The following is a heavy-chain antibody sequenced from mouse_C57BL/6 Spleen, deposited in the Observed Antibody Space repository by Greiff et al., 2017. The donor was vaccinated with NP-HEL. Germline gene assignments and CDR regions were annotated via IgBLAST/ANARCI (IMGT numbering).Heavy chain of an antibody. CDR1: GYSFTGYF. Sequence: EVKLVESGPELVKPGDSVKISCKASGYSFTGYFMNWVMQSHGKSLEWIGRINPYNGDTFYNQKFKGKATLTVDKSSSTAHMELRSLTSEDSAVYYCARADYYAMDYWGQGTSVTVSS. J-gene: IGHJ4*01. CDR3: ARADYYAMDY. V-gene: IGHV1-20*01. CDR2: INPYNGDT.